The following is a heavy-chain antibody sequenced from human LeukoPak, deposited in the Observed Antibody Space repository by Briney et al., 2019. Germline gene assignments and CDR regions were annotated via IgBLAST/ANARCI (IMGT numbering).Heavy chain of an antibody. Sequence: GGSLRLSCAASGFTFSSYSMNWVRQAPGKGLEWVSSISSSRSSYIYYADSVKGRFTISRDNAKNSLYLQMNSLRAEDTAVCYCARVGMNGGGYFDYWGQGTLVTVSS. CDR3: ARVGMNGGGYFDY. D-gene: IGHD3-16*01. V-gene: IGHV3-21*01. J-gene: IGHJ4*02. CDR1: GFTFSSYS. CDR2: ISSSRSSYI.